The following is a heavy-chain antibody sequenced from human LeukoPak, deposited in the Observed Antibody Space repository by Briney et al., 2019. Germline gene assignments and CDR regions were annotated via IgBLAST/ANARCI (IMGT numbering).Heavy chain of an antibody. CDR1: GGSISSSSYY. D-gene: IGHD2-15*01. CDR2: IYYSGST. J-gene: IGHJ3*02. CDR3: ARVGACSGGSCYSYAFDI. Sequence: SETLSLTCTVSGGSISSSSYYWGWIRQPPGKGLEWIGSIYYSGSTYYNPSLKSRVTISVDTSKNQFSLKLSSVTAADTAVYYCARVGACSGGSCYSYAFDIWGQGTMVTVSS. V-gene: IGHV4-39*07.